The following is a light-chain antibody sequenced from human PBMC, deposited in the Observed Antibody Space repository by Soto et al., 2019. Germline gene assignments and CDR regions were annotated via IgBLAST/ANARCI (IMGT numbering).Light chain of an antibody. CDR1: PSISSW. V-gene: IGKV1-5*01. J-gene: IGKJ1*01. CDR2: DAS. CDR3: QQYNSYSVT. Sequence: DIQMTQSPSTLSASVGDRVTITCRASPSISSWLAWYQQKPGKAPKLLIYDASSLESGVPSRFSGSGSGTEFTLTISRLQPDDFATYYCQQYNSYSVTFGQETKVEIK.